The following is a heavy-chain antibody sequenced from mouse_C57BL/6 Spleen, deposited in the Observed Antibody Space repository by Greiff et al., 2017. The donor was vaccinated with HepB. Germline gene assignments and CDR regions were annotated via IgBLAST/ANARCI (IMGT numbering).Heavy chain of an antibody. CDR1: GYSFTGYF. Sequence: EVKLMESGPELVKPGDSVKISCKASGYSFTGYFMNWVMQSHGKSLEWIGRINPYNGDTFYNQKFKGKATLTVDKSSSTAHMELRSLTSEDSAVYYCAREIDGYSDFDYWGQGTTLTVSS. V-gene: IGHV1-20*01. CDR3: AREIDGYSDFDY. CDR2: INPYNGDT. D-gene: IGHD2-3*01. J-gene: IGHJ2*01.